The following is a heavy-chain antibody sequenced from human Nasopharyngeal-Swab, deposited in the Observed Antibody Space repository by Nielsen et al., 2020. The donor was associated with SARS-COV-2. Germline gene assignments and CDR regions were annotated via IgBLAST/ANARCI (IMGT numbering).Heavy chain of an antibody. V-gene: IGHV1-2*06. CDR2: INPNSGGT. CDR3: ARDGTRYNWNDYYYGMDV. J-gene: IGHJ6*02. CDR1: GYTFAGYY. Sequence: ASVKVSCKASGYTFAGYYMHWVRQAPGQGLEWMGRINPNSGGTNYAQKFQGRVTMTRDTSISTAYMELSRLRSDDTAVYYCARDGTRYNWNDYYYGMDVWGQGTTVTVSS. D-gene: IGHD1-1*01.